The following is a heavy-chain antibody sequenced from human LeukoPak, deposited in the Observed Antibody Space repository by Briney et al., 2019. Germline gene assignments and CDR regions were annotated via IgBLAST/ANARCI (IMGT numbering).Heavy chain of an antibody. V-gene: IGHV3-11*01. CDR3: VREVGYSYGYWFDP. J-gene: IGHJ5*02. D-gene: IGHD5-18*01. Sequence: GGSLRLSCAASGFTFSDYYMSWIRQAPGKGLEWVSYISSSGSTIYYADSVKGRFTISRDNAKNSLYLQMNSLRAEDTAAYYCVREVGYSYGYWFDPWGQGTLVTVSS. CDR2: ISSSGSTI. CDR1: GFTFSDYY.